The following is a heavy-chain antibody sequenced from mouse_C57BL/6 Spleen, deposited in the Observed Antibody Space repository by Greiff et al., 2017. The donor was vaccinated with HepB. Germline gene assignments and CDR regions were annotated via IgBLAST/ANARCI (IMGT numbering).Heavy chain of an antibody. D-gene: IGHD1-1*01. Sequence: VQLQQPGAELVKPGASVKLSCKASGYTFTSYWMHWVKQRPGQGLEWIGMIHPNSGSTNYNEKFKSKATLTVDKSSSTAYMQLSSLTSEDSAVYYCASGITTVDYYAMDYWGQGTSVTVSS. V-gene: IGHV1-64*01. J-gene: IGHJ4*01. CDR3: ASGITTVDYYAMDY. CDR2: IHPNSGST. CDR1: GYTFTSYW.